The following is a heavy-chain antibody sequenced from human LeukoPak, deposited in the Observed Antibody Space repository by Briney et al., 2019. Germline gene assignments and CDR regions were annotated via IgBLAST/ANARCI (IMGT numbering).Heavy chain of an antibody. CDR1: GGSISSYY. CDR3: ARTLTGYYPNFNY. Sequence: KPSETLSLTCTVSGGSISSYYWSWIRQPPGKGLEWIGYIYYSGSTNYNPSLKSRVTISVDTSKNQFSLKLGSVTAADTAVYYCARTLTGYYPNFNYWGQGTLVTVSS. V-gene: IGHV4-59*01. CDR2: IYYSGST. D-gene: IGHD3-9*01. J-gene: IGHJ4*02.